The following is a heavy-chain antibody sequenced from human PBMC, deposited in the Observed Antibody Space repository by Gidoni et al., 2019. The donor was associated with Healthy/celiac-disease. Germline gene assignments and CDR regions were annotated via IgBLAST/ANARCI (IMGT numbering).Heavy chain of an antibody. CDR3: ARVKQWLIDY. D-gene: IGHD6-19*01. CDR2: IYYSGRT. CDR1: GGSISSSSYY. Sequence: QLQLQESGPGLVKPSETLSLTCTVSGGSISSSSYYWGWIRQPPGKGLEWIGSIYYSGRTYYNPSLKSRVTISVDTSKNQFSLKLSSVTAADTAVYYCARVKQWLIDYWGQGTLVTVSX. V-gene: IGHV4-39*07. J-gene: IGHJ4*02.